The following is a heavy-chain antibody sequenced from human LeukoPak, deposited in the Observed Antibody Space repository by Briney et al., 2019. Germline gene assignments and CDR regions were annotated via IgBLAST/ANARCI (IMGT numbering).Heavy chain of an antibody. CDR1: GGSISSYY. V-gene: IGHV4-4*07. CDR3: ARDICGYNYGCFDS. CDR2: IFNTGST. Sequence: PSETLSLTCTVSGGSISSYYWSWIRQPAGKAPEWIGRIFNTGSTSYNPSLKSRVTISVDTSKNQFSLNLRSVTAADTAVYYCARDICGYNYGCFDSWGQGTLVTVSS. J-gene: IGHJ4*02. D-gene: IGHD5-18*01.